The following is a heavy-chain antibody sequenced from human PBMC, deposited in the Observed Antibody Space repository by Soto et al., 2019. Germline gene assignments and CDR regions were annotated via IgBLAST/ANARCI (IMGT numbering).Heavy chain of an antibody. J-gene: IGHJ6*03. V-gene: IGHV4-59*01. CDR3: ARDNSGYSGRYSYYYMDV. Sequence: QVQLQESGPGLVKPSETLSLTCAVCGGAIRTYYWSWIRQPPGKGLEWIGYISYSGSTSYNPSLKSRVTTSVDTSKNQFSLKLSSVTAADTAVYYCARDNSGYSGRYSYYYMDVWGKGTTVTVSS. CDR2: ISYSGST. D-gene: IGHD5-12*01. CDR1: GGAIRTYY.